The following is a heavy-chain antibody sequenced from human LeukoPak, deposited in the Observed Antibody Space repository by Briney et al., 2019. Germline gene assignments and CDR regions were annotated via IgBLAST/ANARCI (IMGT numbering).Heavy chain of an antibody. CDR1: GFTFSSYA. CDR2: IYYSGST. Sequence: PGGSLRLSCAASGFTFSSYAMSWVRQPPGKGLEWIGSIYYSGSTYYNPSLKSRVTISVDTSKNQFSLKLSSVTAADTAVYYCARKYDYWGQGTLVTVSS. CDR3: ARKYDY. J-gene: IGHJ4*02. V-gene: IGHV4-39*01.